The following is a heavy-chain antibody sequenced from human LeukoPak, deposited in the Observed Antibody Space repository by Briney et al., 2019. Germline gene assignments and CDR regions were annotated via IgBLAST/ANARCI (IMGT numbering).Heavy chain of an antibody. CDR2: IYYSGST. Sequence: SETLSLTCIVSGGSISSSRFYWGWIRQPPGKGLEWIGTIYYSGSTYYNPSLKSRVTISADTSKNQFSLNLSSVTAADTGVYYCARHVSSDLRIVVVTSGWYFDRWGRGTLVTVSS. D-gene: IGHD2-21*02. J-gene: IGHJ2*01. CDR1: GGSISSSRFY. CDR3: ARHVSSDLRIVVVTSGWYFDR. V-gene: IGHV4-39*01.